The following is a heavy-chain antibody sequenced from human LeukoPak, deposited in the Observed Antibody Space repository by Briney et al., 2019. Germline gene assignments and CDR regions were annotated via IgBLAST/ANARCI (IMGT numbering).Heavy chain of an antibody. CDR2: ISSGGGTI. J-gene: IGHJ3*02. Sequence: GGSLRLSCAASGFTFSSYEMDWVRQAPGKGLEWVAYISSGGGTIYYADSVRGRFTISRDNAKNPLYLQMNSLRAEDTAVYYCAKEFTPESSGFDAFDIWGQGTMVTVSS. CDR3: AKEFTPESSGFDAFDI. V-gene: IGHV3-48*03. D-gene: IGHD3-22*01. CDR1: GFTFSSYE.